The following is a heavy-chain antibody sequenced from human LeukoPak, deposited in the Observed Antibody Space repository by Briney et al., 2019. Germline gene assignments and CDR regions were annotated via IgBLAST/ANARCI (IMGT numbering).Heavy chain of an antibody. Sequence: GGSLRLSCAASGFTFSSYGMHWVRQAPGKGLEWVAVISYDGSNKYYADSMKGRFTISRDNSKNTLYLQMNSLRAEDTAVYYCAKNDGRIDYWGQGTLVTVSS. D-gene: IGHD1-1*01. CDR2: ISYDGSNK. V-gene: IGHV3-30*18. CDR3: AKNDGRIDY. CDR1: GFTFSSYG. J-gene: IGHJ4*02.